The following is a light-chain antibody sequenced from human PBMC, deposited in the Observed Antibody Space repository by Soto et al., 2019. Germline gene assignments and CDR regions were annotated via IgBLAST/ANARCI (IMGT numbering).Light chain of an antibody. CDR1: QSVSTN. V-gene: IGKV3-15*01. Sequence: EIVMTQSPATLSVSPGERATLSCRASQSVSTNLAWYQQKFGQAPRLLIYGASTRATGIPARFGGSGSGTEFTLTISSLQSEDFAVYYCQHYNNWPPWTFGQGTKVEIK. CDR3: QHYNNWPPWT. CDR2: GAS. J-gene: IGKJ1*01.